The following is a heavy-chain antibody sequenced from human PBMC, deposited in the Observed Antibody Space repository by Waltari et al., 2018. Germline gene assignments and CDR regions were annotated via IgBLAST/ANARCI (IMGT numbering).Heavy chain of an antibody. Sequence: QLQLQESGPGLVKPSETLSLTCTVSGGSISSSSYYWGWIRQPPGKGLEGIGSTCYSGSTYYTPSLKSRVTISVDTSKNQFSLKLSSVTAADTAVYYCARPVIAVAGFFDYWGQGTLVTVSS. D-gene: IGHD6-19*01. CDR3: ARPVIAVAGFFDY. J-gene: IGHJ4*02. V-gene: IGHV4-39*01. CDR1: GGSISSSSYY. CDR2: TCYSGST.